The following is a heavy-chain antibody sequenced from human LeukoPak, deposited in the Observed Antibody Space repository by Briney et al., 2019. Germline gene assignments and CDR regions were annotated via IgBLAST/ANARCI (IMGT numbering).Heavy chain of an antibody. Sequence: ASVKVSCRASGYTFTSYGISWVRQAPGQGLEWMGWISAYNGNTNYAQKLQDRVTMTTDTSTSTAYMELRSLRSDDTAVYDCARDRRVGGYDTGSRFDPWGQGTLVTVSS. J-gene: IGHJ5*02. CDR3: ARDRRVGGYDTGSRFDP. CDR2: ISAYNGNT. V-gene: IGHV1-18*01. D-gene: IGHD5-12*01. CDR1: GYTFTSYG.